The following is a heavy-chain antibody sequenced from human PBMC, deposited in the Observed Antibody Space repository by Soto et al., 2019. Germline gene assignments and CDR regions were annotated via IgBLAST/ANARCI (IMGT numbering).Heavy chain of an antibody. V-gene: IGHV4-4*02. D-gene: IGHD1-26*01. J-gene: IGHJ4*02. Sequence: SETLSLTCAVSGGSISGSNWWSWVRQPPGKGLEWIGEIYHSGSTNYNPSLKSRVTISVDKSKNQFSLKLSSVTAADTAVYYCARAGSIVGATGDFDYWGQGTLVTVSS. CDR2: IYHSGST. CDR3: ARAGSIVGATGDFDY. CDR1: GGSISGSNW.